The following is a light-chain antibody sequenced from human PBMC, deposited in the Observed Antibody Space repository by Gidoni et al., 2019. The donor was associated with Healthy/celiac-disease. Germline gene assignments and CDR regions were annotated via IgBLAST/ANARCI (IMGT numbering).Light chain of an antibody. CDR3: QQYGSSRLT. CDR1: QSVSSSY. V-gene: IGKV3-20*01. CDR2: GAS. Sequence: VLTQSPGSLSLSPGERATLSCRASQSVSSSYLAWYQQKPGQAPRRLIYGASSRATGIPDRFSGSGSGTDFTLTISRLEPEDFAVYYCQQYGSSRLTFGGXTKVEIK. J-gene: IGKJ4*02.